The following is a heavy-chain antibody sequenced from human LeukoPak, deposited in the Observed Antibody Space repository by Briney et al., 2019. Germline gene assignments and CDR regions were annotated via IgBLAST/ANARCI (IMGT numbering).Heavy chain of an antibody. D-gene: IGHD2-15*01. CDR2: ISGSGSTI. J-gene: IGHJ6*02. V-gene: IGHV3-11*01. CDR1: GFTFSDYY. CDR3: ARSGPPYCSVGSCYEAPYYYYGMDV. Sequence: GGSLRLSCAASGFTFSDYYMSWIRQAPGKGLEWVSYISGSGSTIYSADSVKGRFTISRDNAKNSLYLQMNSLRAEDTAVYYCARSGPPYCSVGSCYEAPYYYYGMDVWGQGTTVTVSS.